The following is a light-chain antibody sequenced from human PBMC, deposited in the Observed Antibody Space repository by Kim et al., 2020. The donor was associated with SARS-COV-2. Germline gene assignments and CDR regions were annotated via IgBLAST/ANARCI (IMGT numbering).Light chain of an antibody. V-gene: IGLV1-44*01. J-gene: IGLJ2*01. CDR1: RSNSRDNT. Sequence: ELTQPPSASGTPGQSVTISCSGTRSNSRDNTVSWYQQVPGTTPKLLIHTNGRRPSGVPDRFSGSKSGTSASLAISGLRSEDEADYYCAAWFDSLVVFGGGTKLTVL. CDR3: AAWFDSLVV. CDR2: TNG.